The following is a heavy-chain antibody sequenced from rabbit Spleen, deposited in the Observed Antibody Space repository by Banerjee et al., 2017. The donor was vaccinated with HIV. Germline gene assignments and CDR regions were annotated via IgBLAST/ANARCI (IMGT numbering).Heavy chain of an antibody. CDR2: IYAGSSGST. D-gene: IGHD3-1*01. J-gene: IGHJ4*01. CDR1: GLDFSTSYW. CDR3: ARAAVRYGDMGYYFNL. Sequence: QEQLEESGGDLVQPEGSLTLTCTASGLDFSTSYWICWVRQAPGKGLEWIACIYAGSSGSTYYANWAKGRFTISKTSSTTVTLQMTSLTAADTATYFCARAAVRYGDMGYYFNLWGPGTLVTVS. V-gene: IGHV1S45*01.